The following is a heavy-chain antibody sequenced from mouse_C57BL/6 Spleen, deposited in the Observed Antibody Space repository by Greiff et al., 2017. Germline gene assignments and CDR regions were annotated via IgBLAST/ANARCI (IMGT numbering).Heavy chain of an antibody. D-gene: IGHD1-1*01. J-gene: IGHJ2*01. CDR3: ARHPYYGSSLYFDY. Sequence: EVQVVESGGDLVKPGGSLKLSCAASGFTFSSYGMSWVRQTPDKRLEWVATISSGGSYTYYPDSLKGRFTISRDNAKNTLYLQMSSLKSEDTAMYYVARHPYYGSSLYFDYWGQGTTLTVSS. V-gene: IGHV5-6*01. CDR1: GFTFSSYG. CDR2: ISSGGSYT.